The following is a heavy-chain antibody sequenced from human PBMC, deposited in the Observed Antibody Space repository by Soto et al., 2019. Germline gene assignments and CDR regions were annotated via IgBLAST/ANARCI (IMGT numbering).Heavy chain of an antibody. CDR3: ARDRRDYYDSSGSIY. CDR1: GFTFSSYA. Sequence: GGSLRLSCAASGFTFSSYAMHWVRQAPGKGLEWVAVISYDGSNKYYADSVKGRFTISRDNSKNTLYLQMNSLRAEDTAVYYCARDRRDYYDSSGSIYWGQGTLVTVSS. V-gene: IGHV3-30-3*01. CDR2: ISYDGSNK. D-gene: IGHD3-22*01. J-gene: IGHJ4*02.